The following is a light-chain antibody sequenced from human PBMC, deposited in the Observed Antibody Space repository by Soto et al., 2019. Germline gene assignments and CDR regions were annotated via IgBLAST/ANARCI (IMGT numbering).Light chain of an antibody. V-gene: IGKV3D-15*01. CDR2: LSS. J-gene: IGKJ5*01. Sequence: ERVMPPSPATMSVPPFESYRLSGISSQRVINNLTWYQQRHCQAPSLLIYLSSTRAPGIPARFSGSWSGTEFTLTIRSLQSEDFAVYYCQQYNNWPPVTFGQGSQLEI. CDR3: QQYNNWPPVT. CDR1: QRVINN.